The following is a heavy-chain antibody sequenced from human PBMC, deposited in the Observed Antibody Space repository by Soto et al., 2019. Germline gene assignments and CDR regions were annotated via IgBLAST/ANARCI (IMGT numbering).Heavy chain of an antibody. CDR2: ISYDGSNK. V-gene: IGHV3-30*18. J-gene: IGHJ6*02. D-gene: IGHD3-16*01. Sequence: GGSLRLSCAASGFTFSSYGMHWVRQAPGKGLEWVAVISYDGSNKYYADSVKGRFTISRDNSKNTLYLQMNSLRAEDTAVYYCAKDYEQSYYYYYYGMDVWGQGTTVTVSS. CDR3: AKDYEQSYYYYYYGMDV. CDR1: GFTFSSYG.